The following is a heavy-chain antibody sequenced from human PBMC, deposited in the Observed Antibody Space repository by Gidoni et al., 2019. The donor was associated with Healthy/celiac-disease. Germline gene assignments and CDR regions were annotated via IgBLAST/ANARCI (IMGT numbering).Heavy chain of an antibody. CDR2: INPNSGGT. CDR3: ARDGPYTAYPTQRHYYYYYGMDV. J-gene: IGHJ6*02. D-gene: IGHD5-18*01. Sequence: QVQLVQSGAEVKKPGASVKVSCKASGYTFTGYSMNWVRLAPGQGREWMGWINPNSGGTNYAQKFQGWVTMTRDTSISTAYMELSRLRSDDTAVYYWARDGPYTAYPTQRHYYYYYGMDVWGQGTTVTVSS. V-gene: IGHV1-2*04. CDR1: GYTFTGYS.